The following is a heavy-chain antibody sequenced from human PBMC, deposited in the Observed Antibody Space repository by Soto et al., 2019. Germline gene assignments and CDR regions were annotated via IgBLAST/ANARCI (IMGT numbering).Heavy chain of an antibody. J-gene: IGHJ3*02. CDR2: VHFTGGT. D-gene: IGHD2-2*02. CDR1: GGFINGYF. Sequence: QVQLQESGPGLVKPSETLSLTCSVSGGFINGYFWSWLRQPPGKGLEWIGYVHFTGGTYYNPSLESRVTMSVDMSKNQFSLYLSSATAAATPLYYCATRRSVGSCSSTFCYTGVFKIWSQGKVDTVSS. V-gene: IGHV4-59*08. CDR3: ATRRSVGSCSSTFCYTGVFKI.